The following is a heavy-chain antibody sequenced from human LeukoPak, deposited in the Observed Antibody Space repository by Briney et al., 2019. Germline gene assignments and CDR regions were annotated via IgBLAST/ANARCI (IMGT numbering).Heavy chain of an antibody. CDR3: ARSLGGSYDY. J-gene: IGHJ4*02. Sequence: PGGSLRLSCAASGFSFSSYNMNWVRQAPGKGLEWVSYISVSSSTIYYADSVKGRSTISRDNAKNSLYLQMNSLRDGDTALYYCARSLGGSYDYWGQGTLVTVSS. CDR2: ISVSSSTI. V-gene: IGHV3-48*02. D-gene: IGHD1-26*01. CDR1: GFSFSSYN.